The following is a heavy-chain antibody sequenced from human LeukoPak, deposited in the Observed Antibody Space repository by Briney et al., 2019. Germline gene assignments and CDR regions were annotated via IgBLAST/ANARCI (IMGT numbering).Heavy chain of an antibody. Sequence: GGSLRLSCAASGFTFSSYSMNWVRQAPGKGLEWVSYISSSSSTIYYADSVKGRFTVSRDNAKNSLYLQMNSLRAEDTAVYYCARTSGGYEYYYYYMDVWGKGTTVTVSS. J-gene: IGHJ6*03. CDR2: ISSSSSTI. D-gene: IGHD5-12*01. CDR1: GFTFSSYS. CDR3: ARTSGGYEYYYYYMDV. V-gene: IGHV3-48*01.